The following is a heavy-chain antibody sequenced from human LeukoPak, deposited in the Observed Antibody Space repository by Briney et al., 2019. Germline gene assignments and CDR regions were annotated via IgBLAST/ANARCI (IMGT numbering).Heavy chain of an antibody. J-gene: IGHJ4*02. V-gene: IGHV4-34*01. Sequence: TSETLSLTCTVSGGSISSYYWSWIRQPPGKGLEWIGEINHSGSTNYNPSLKSRVTISVDTSKNQFSLKLSSVTAADTAVYYCARDYGSGSYYARFDYWGQGTLVTVSS. D-gene: IGHD3-10*01. CDR3: ARDYGSGSYYARFDY. CDR2: INHSGST. CDR1: GGSISSYY.